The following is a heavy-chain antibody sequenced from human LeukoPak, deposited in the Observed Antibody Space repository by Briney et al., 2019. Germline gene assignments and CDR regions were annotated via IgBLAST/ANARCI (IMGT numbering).Heavy chain of an antibody. CDR3: AKDPLGKGSGWYVGWFDP. V-gene: IGHV3-74*01. Sequence: PGGSLRLSCAASGFTFSSYWMHWVRQAPGKGLVWVSRINSGGSSTSYADSVKGRFTISRDNSKNTLYLQMNSLRAEDTAVYYCAKDPLGKGSGWYVGWFDPWGQGTLVTVSS. CDR1: GFTFSSYW. J-gene: IGHJ5*02. CDR2: INSGGSST. D-gene: IGHD6-19*01.